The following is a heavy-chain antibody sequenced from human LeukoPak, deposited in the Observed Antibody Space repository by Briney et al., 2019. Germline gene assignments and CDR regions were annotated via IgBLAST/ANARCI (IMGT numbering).Heavy chain of an antibody. CDR2: ISGSGGST. CDR1: GFTFSSYA. J-gene: IGHJ4*02. CDR3: AKTGRPWVLLCGNFDY. D-gene: IGHD1-26*01. Sequence: GGSLRLSCAASGFTFSSYAMSWVRQAPGKGLEWVSAISGSGGSTYYADSVKGRFTISRDNSKNTLYLQMNSLRAEDTAVYYCAKTGRPWVLLCGNFDYWGQGTLVTVSS. V-gene: IGHV3-23*01.